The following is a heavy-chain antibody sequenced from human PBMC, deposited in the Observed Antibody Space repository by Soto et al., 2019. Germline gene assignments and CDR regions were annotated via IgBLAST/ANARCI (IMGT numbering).Heavy chain of an antibody. J-gene: IGHJ4*02. CDR3: AKGYDFWSGFYPH. CDR1: GFTFSSYA. D-gene: IGHD3-3*01. CDR2: ISGSGGST. V-gene: IGHV3-23*01. Sequence: EVQLLESGGGLVQPGGSLRLSCAASGFTFSSYAMSWVRQAPGKGLEWVSAISGSGGSTYYADSVKGRFTISRDNSKNTLYPQMNSLRAEDTAVYYCAKGYDFWSGFYPHWGQGTLVTVSS.